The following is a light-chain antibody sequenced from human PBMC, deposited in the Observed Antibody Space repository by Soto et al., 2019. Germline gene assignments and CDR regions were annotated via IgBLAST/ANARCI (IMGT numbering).Light chain of an antibody. J-gene: IGKJ1*01. CDR1: QSISNW. Sequence: EIRMTQSPATVSAYIGDRDTIICRASQSISNWLAWYQQKPGTAPKVLIYHASNLQSGVPSRFSGSGSGTEFTLTISSLQPDDFATYSCPPYNSYRFGQGTMA. V-gene: IGKV1-5*02. CDR2: HAS. CDR3: PPYNSYR.